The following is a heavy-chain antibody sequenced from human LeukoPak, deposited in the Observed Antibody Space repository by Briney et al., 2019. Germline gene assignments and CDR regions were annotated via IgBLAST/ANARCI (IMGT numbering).Heavy chain of an antibody. CDR1: GFTFSSYS. CDR3: AKPNSGYTAFHI. CDR2: ISSSGGST. J-gene: IGHJ3*02. V-gene: IGHV3-23*01. D-gene: IGHD5-12*01. Sequence: GGSLRLSCAASGFTFSSYSMNWVRQAPGKGLEWVSSISSSGGSTYDADSVKGRFTISRDNSKNTLYLQMNSLRAEDTAVYYCAKPNSGYTAFHIWGQGTMVTVSS.